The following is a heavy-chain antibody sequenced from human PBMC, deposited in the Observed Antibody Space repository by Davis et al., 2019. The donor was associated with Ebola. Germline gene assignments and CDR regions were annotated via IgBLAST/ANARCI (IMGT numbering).Heavy chain of an antibody. CDR1: GFTFSRNS. CDR2: ISSSSTTI. Sequence: PGGSLRLSCVASGFTFSRNSMNWVRQAPGKGLEWVSYISSSSTTIYYADSVKCRFTISRDNAKNALYLQMNSLRDEDTAVYYCARAGMVQGVITKWDGYWGQGTLVTVSS. V-gene: IGHV3-48*02. D-gene: IGHD3-10*01. CDR3: ARAGMVQGVITKWDGY. J-gene: IGHJ4*02.